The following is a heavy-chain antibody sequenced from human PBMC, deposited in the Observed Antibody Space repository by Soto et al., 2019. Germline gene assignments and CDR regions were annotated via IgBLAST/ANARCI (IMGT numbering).Heavy chain of an antibody. D-gene: IGHD6-19*01. Sequence: EVQLVESGGALVQPGGSLRLSCTASGFTFNNYCMNWVRQAPGTGLEWVAYIKKDGSETYYLDSVKGRFSISRDNATNSLYLQISSLREEYTDMSSCAGGTGWLIDYWGQGTLVTVSP. CDR3: AGGTGWLIDY. V-gene: IGHV3-7*04. CDR2: IKKDGSET. J-gene: IGHJ4*02. CDR1: GFTFNNYC.